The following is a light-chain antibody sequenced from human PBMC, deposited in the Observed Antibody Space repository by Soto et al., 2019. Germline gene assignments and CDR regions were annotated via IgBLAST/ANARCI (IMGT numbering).Light chain of an antibody. Sequence: DIVMTQSPATLSVSPGERATLSCRASQSVSVNLAWYQQKLGQAPRLLIYGASTRATGIPDRFSGSGSGTEFTLTISGLQSEDFAVYYCQQYNNWPPWTFGQGTKVEI. CDR2: GAS. V-gene: IGKV3-15*01. CDR1: QSVSVN. J-gene: IGKJ1*01. CDR3: QQYNNWPPWT.